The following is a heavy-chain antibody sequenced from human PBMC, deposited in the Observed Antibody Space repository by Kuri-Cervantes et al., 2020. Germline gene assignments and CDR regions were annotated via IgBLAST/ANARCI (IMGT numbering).Heavy chain of an antibody. J-gene: IGHJ5*02. CDR1: GGSISSGGYY. D-gene: IGHD3-10*01. Sequence: SETLSLTCTVSGGSISSGGYYWSWIRQPPGKGLEWIGSIYYSGSTYYNPSLKSRVTISVDTSKNQFSLKLSSVTAADTAVYYCARHDQEYNWFDPWGQGTLVTVSS. V-gene: IGHV4-39*01. CDR2: IYYSGST. CDR3: ARHDQEYNWFDP.